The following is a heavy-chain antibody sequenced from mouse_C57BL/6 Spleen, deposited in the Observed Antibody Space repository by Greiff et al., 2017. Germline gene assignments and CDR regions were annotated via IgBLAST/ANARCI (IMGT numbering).Heavy chain of an antibody. V-gene: IGHV1-64*01. CDR1: GYTFTSYW. CDR3: SKLRYYALDY. CDR2: IHPNSGST. J-gene: IGHJ4*01. Sequence: QVQLQQPGAELVKPGASVKLSCKASGYTFTSYWMHWVKQRPGQGLEWIGMIHPNSGSTNYNEKFKSKATLTVDKSSSTAYMQLSSLTSEDSAVYYCSKLRYYALDYWGQGTSVTVSS. D-gene: IGHD2-4*01.